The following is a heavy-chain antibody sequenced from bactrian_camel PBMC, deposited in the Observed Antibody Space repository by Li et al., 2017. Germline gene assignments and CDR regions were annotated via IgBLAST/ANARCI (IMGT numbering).Heavy chain of an antibody. Sequence: QVQLVESGGGSVQAGGSLRLSCGASGSIYGDACVGWLRQAPGKERERVATINSAGNTTYADSVKGRFTISRDNAKNTLYLQMNNLKPEDTAMYYCAALGATMRKHILPEFRACTSEDEYNYWGQGTQVTVS. V-gene: IGHV3S53*01. J-gene: IGHJ4*01. CDR3: AALGATMRKHILPEFRACTSEDEYNY. CDR1: GSIYGDAC. CDR2: INSAGNT. D-gene: IGHD4*01.